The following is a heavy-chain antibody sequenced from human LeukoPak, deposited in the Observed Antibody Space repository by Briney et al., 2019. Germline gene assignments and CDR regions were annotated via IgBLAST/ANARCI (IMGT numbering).Heavy chain of an antibody. CDR3: AKGIYEFVFEGSYRSPGDY. D-gene: IGHD3-16*02. V-gene: IGHV3-30*18. CDR2: ISYDGSNK. Sequence: GGSLRLSCAASGSTFSSYGMHWVRQAPGKGLEWVAVISYDGSNKYYADSAKGRFTISRDNSKNTLYLQMNSLRAEDTAVYYCAKGIYEFVFEGSYRSPGDYWGQGTLVTVSS. CDR1: GSTFSSYG. J-gene: IGHJ4*02.